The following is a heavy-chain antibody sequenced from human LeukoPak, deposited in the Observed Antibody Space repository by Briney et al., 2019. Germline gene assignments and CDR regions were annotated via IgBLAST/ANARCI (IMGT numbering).Heavy chain of an antibody. CDR2: TYYRSKWYN. J-gene: IGHJ4*02. V-gene: IGHV6-1*01. CDR1: GDSVSNKSVA. Sequence: SQTLSLTCAISGDSVSNKSVAWNWIRQSPSRGLEWLGRTYYRSKWYNDYAVSVKSRITIDPDTSKNQFSPQLNSVTPEDTAVYYRARGTFLQYLLPFDYWGQGTLVTVSS. CDR3: ARGTFLQYLLPFDY. D-gene: IGHD3-3*02.